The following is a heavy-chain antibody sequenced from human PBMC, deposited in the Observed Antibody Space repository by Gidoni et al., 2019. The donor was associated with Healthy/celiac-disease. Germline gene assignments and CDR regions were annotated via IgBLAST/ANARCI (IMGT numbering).Heavy chain of an antibody. CDR1: GFTFSSYG. Sequence: QVQLVESGGGVVQPGRSLSLPCAASGFTFSSYGMHWVRQAPGKGLEWVAVIWYDGSNKYYADSVKGRFTISRDNSKNTLYLQMNSLRAEDTAVYYCARVEEGVGATTPYFDYWGQGTLVTVSS. D-gene: IGHD1-26*01. CDR2: IWYDGSNK. CDR3: ARVEEGVGATTPYFDY. J-gene: IGHJ4*02. V-gene: IGHV3-33*01.